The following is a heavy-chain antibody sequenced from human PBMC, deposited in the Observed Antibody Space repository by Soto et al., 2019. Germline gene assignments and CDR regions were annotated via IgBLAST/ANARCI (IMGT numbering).Heavy chain of an antibody. Sequence: EVQLLESGGGLVQPGGSLRLSCGASGFTFSNYAMSWVREAPGKGLEWVSSVTGSGGSTYYADSVKGRFTISRDNSKNTMFLQMNSVRAGDTAVYFCARGTGFGELNVFDTWGQGTLVTVSS. V-gene: IGHV3-23*01. CDR2: VTGSGGST. CDR1: GFTFSNYA. D-gene: IGHD3-10*01. CDR3: ARGTGFGELNVFDT. J-gene: IGHJ3*02.